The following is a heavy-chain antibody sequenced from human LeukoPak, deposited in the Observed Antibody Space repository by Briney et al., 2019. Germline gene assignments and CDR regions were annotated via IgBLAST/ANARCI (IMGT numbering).Heavy chain of an antibody. D-gene: IGHD5-12*01. Sequence: GGSRRLSCAASGFTFSNYAMHWVRQAPGKGLEWVAVISYEGGSQYYADSVKGRFTISRDNSKNTLYLQMKSLGAEDTAVYYCARDERQYSGYDTLDYWGQGTLVTVSS. V-gene: IGHV3-30-3*01. CDR2: ISYEGGSQ. CDR3: ARDERQYSGYDTLDY. CDR1: GFTFSNYA. J-gene: IGHJ4*02.